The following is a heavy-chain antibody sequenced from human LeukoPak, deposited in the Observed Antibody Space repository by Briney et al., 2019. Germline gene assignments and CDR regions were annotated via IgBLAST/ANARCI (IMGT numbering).Heavy chain of an antibody. CDR2: IRYDGSNK. Sequence: GGSLRLSCAASGFTFSSYGMHWVRQAPGKGLEWVAFIRYDGSNKYYADSVKGRFTISRDNSKNTLYLQMNSLRAEDTAVYYCAKNRGAGSHYYYHMNVWGKGTTVTVPS. V-gene: IGHV3-30*02. J-gene: IGHJ6*03. CDR1: GFTFSSYG. CDR3: AKNRGAGSHYYYHMNV. D-gene: IGHD1-26*01.